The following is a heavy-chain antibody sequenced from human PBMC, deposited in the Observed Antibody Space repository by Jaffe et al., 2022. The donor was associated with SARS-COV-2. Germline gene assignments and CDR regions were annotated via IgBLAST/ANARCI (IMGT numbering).Heavy chain of an antibody. CDR1: GYTLTELS. V-gene: IGHV1-24*01. Sequence: QVQLVQSGAEVKKPGASVKVSCKVSGYTLTELSMHWVRQAPGKGLEWMGGFDPEDGETIYAQKFQGRVTMTEDTSTDTAYMELSSLRSEDTAVYYCATPLMVRGVISYYYGMDVWGQGTTVTVSS. CDR3: ATPLMVRGVISYYYGMDV. D-gene: IGHD3-10*01. J-gene: IGHJ6*02. CDR2: FDPEDGET.